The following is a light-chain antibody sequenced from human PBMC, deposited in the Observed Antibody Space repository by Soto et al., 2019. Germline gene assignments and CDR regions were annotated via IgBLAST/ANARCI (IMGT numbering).Light chain of an antibody. CDR2: DVN. CDR3: SSYAGSNNLV. CDR1: SSDVGGYNY. Sequence: SALTQPPSASGSPGQSVTISCTGTSSDVGGYNYVSWYQQHPGKAPKLMIYDVNRRPSGVPDRFSGSKSGNTASLTVSGLQAEDEAHYYCSSYAGSNNLVFGGGTKVTVL. J-gene: IGLJ2*01. V-gene: IGLV2-8*01.